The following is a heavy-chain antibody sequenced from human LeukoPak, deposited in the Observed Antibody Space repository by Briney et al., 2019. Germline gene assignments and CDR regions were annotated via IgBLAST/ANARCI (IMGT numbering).Heavy chain of an antibody. V-gene: IGHV4-31*03. CDR1: GGSISSGGYY. Sequence: SETLSLTCTVSGGSISSGGYYWSWILQHPGKGLEWIGYIYYSGSTYYNPSLKSRVTISVDTSKNQFSLKLSSVTAADTAVYYCARGVGDYDILTGPYTFDYWGQGTLVTVSS. D-gene: IGHD3-9*01. CDR2: IYYSGST. J-gene: IGHJ4*02. CDR3: ARGVGDYDILTGPYTFDY.